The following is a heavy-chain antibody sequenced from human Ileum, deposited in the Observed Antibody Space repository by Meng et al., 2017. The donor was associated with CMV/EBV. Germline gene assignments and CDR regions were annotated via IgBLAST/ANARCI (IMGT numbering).Heavy chain of an antibody. V-gene: IGHV3-23*01. D-gene: IGHD3-10*01. CDR3: AKGRSGGYYKFDN. CDR2: ISDSGDST. Sequence: DSGFTFSSYGMSWVRQSPGKGLEWVSSISDSGDSTYYADSVKGRFTVARDNSKNTLYLQMNSLRAEDTAVYFCAKGRSGGYYKFDNWGQGTLVTVSS. J-gene: IGHJ4*02. CDR1: GFTFSSYG.